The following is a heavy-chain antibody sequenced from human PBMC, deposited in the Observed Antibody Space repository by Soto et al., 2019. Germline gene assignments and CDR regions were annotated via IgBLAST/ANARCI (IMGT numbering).Heavy chain of an antibody. D-gene: IGHD2-8*01. CDR2: ISGSGGST. CDR3: AKGDVLMVYKSEYYFDD. CDR1: GFTFSSYA. J-gene: IGHJ4*02. V-gene: IGHV3-23*01. Sequence: PGGSLRLSCAASGFTFSSYAMSWVRQAPGKGLEWVSAISGSGGSTYYADSVKGRFTISRDNSKNTLYLQMNSLRAEDTAVYYCAKGDVLMVYKSEYYFDDWGQGTLVTVSS.